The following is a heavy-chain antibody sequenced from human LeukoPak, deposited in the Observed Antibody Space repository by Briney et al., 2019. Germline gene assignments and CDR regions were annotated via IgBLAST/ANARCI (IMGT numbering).Heavy chain of an antibody. Sequence: ASVKVPCKASGYTFTGYYMHWVRQAPGQGLEWMGWINPNSGGTNYAQKFQGWVTMTRDTSISTAYMELSRLRSDDTAVYYCAREGYYDSSGYSEWGQGTLVTVSS. CDR3: AREGYYDSSGYSE. CDR2: INPNSGGT. J-gene: IGHJ4*02. D-gene: IGHD3-22*01. V-gene: IGHV1-2*04. CDR1: GYTFTGYY.